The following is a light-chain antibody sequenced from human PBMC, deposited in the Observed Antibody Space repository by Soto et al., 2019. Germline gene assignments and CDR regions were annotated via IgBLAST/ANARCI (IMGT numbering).Light chain of an antibody. CDR1: SSDVGGYNY. J-gene: IGLJ2*01. Sequence: QSALTQPPSASGSPGQSVTISCTGTSSDVGGYNYVSWYQQHPGKAPKLMIYEVTQRPSAVPDRFSGSKSGNTASLTVSGLQAEDEDDYYCSSYAGSNNLVFGGGTKLTVL. CDR2: EVT. CDR3: SSYAGSNNLV. V-gene: IGLV2-8*01.